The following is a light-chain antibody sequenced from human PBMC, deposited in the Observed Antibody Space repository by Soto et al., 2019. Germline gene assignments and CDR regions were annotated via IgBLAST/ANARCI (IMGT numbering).Light chain of an antibody. CDR1: QDVGKN. Sequence: DIQMTQSPSSLSASLGDRVTITCRASQDVGKNLNWFQQKPGQAPKLLIYDASTLHTGVPSRFSGSGSGTDFTFTISSLQPEDFATYYCQRYDSRPRTFGQGTRLEIK. CDR3: QRYDSRPRT. CDR2: DAS. V-gene: IGKV1-33*01. J-gene: IGKJ5*01.